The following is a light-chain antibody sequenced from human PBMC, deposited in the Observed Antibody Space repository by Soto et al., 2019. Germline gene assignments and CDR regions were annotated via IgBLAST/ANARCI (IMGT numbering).Light chain of an antibody. J-gene: IGLJ3*02. CDR1: SGHSSYA. Sequence: QLVLTQSPSASASLGASVKLTCTLSSGHSSYAIAWHQQQPEKGPRYLMKLNSDGSHSKGDGLPDRFSGSSSGAERYLTIASLQSEEEADYYCQTWGTGIQVFGGGTKLTVL. CDR2: LNSDGSH. V-gene: IGLV4-69*01. CDR3: QTWGTGIQV.